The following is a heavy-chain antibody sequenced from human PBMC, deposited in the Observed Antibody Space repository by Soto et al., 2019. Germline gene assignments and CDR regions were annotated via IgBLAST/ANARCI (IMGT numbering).Heavy chain of an antibody. V-gene: IGHV1-69*13. CDR1: GGTFSSYA. CDR2: IIPIFGTA. J-gene: IGHJ4*02. D-gene: IGHD3-9*01. Sequence: SVKVSCKASGGTFSSYAISWVRQAPGQGLEWMGGIIPIFGTANYAQKFQGRVMITADESTSTAYMELSSLRSEDTAVYYCARVLRYFDWLPQVEYYFDYWGQGTLVTVSS. CDR3: ARVLRYFDWLPQVEYYFDY.